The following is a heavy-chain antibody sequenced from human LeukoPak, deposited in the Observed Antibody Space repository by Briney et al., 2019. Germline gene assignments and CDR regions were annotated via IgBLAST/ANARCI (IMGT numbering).Heavy chain of an antibody. D-gene: IGHD5-24*01. V-gene: IGHV4-59*01. Sequence: SETLFLTCTVSGASISSYYWSWMRQPPGKGLEWIGYIYYSGSSNYNPSLKSRVTISVDMSKSQFSLKLSSVTAADTAVYYCARYPFDGYNYYFDYWGQGTMVTVSS. J-gene: IGHJ4*02. CDR2: IYYSGSS. CDR3: ARYPFDGYNYYFDY. CDR1: GASISSYY.